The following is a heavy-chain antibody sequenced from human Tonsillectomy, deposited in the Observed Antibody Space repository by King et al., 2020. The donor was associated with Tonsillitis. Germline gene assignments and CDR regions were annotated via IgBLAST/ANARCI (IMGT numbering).Heavy chain of an antibody. J-gene: IGHJ4*02. CDR3: ARLGGLITADF. D-gene: IGHD3/OR15-3a*01. Sequence: VQLQQSVAEVKRPGASVTVSCKASGYSFTENYLFWVRQAPGQGLEWIGIINPSSGGTTYAQQFRGRGSLTTDTSTTTAYMELTSLTSDDPATYYCARLGGLITADFWGQGTLVTVSS. V-gene: IGHV1-46*01. CDR2: INPSSGGT. CDR1: GYSFTENY.